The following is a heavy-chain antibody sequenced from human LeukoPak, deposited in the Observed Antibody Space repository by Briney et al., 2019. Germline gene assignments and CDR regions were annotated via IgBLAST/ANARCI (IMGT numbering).Heavy chain of an antibody. Sequence: PGGSLRLSCAAAGFTFSDYSMNWVRQAPGKGLEWVSYIGANSAIYYADSVKGRFTISRDNAKNSLSLQMNSLRDDDTAVYYCAREGYSGAFDIWGQGTMVTVSS. CDR2: IGANSAI. CDR3: AREGYSGAFDI. CDR1: GFTFSDYS. D-gene: IGHD3-10*01. V-gene: IGHV3-48*02. J-gene: IGHJ3*02.